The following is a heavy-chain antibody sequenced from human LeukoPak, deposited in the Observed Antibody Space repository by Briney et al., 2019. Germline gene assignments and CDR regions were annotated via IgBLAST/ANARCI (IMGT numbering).Heavy chain of an antibody. V-gene: IGHV3-30*03. CDR1: GFTFRSHG. Sequence: GESLRLSCAASGFTFRSHGMHWVRLAQGKGREWVAFLSYEGGNKYYADSVKGRFTIYRDNSQNTVYLQMNSLRVEDTALYYCARKQYSESSWVLGAFDLWGQGTMVIVSS. CDR2: LSYEGGNK. J-gene: IGHJ3*01. CDR3: ARKQYSESSWVLGAFDL. D-gene: IGHD6-6*01.